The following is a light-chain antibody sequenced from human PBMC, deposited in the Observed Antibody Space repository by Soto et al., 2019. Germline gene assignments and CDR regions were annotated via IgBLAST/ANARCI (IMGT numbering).Light chain of an antibody. CDR1: QSVNNY. V-gene: IGKV3-11*01. J-gene: IGKJ4*01. CDR2: DAS. Sequence: EIVLKQSPGTLSLSPGERATLPCRASQSVNNYLAWYQQKPGQAPRLLIYDASNRATGIPPRFSGSGSGTDFTLTISSLEPEDSAVYYCQQRGTWPWLTFGGGTRVEI. CDR3: QQRGTWPWLT.